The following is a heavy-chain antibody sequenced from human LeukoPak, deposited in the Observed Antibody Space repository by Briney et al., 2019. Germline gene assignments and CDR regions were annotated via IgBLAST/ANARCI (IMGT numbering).Heavy chain of an antibody. CDR2: IYSGGST. CDR1: GFTVSSNY. Sequence: GGSLRLSCAASGFTVSSNYMSWVRQAPGKGLEWVSVIYSGGSTYYADSVKGRFTISRDNSKNTLYLQMNSLRAEDTAVYYCAKSSYDTFLFDYWGQGTLVTVSS. V-gene: IGHV3-66*01. D-gene: IGHD3-9*01. J-gene: IGHJ4*02. CDR3: AKSSYDTFLFDY.